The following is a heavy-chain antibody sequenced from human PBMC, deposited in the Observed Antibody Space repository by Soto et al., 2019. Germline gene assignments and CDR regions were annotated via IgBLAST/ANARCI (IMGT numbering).Heavy chain of an antibody. CDR2: IGNTLDTI. J-gene: IGHJ6*02. CDR1: GFAFSGHT. Sequence: EVQLVESGGVLVQPGGSLRLSCAASGFAFSGHTMNWVRQAPGQGLEWVAYIGNTLDTIYYADSVKGRLFISRDDAMKSVFLHMSSLRDDDTAVYYCARGDCSGGSCYGIDVWGRGTTVTVSS. D-gene: IGHD2-15*01. CDR3: ARGDCSGGSCYGIDV. V-gene: IGHV3-48*02.